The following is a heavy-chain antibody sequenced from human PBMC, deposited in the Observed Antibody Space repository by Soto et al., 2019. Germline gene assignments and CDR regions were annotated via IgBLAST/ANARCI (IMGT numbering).Heavy chain of an antibody. Sequence: QITLKESGPTLVKPTQTLTLTCTFSGFSLSTSGVGVGWIRQPPGKALEWLALIYWDDDKRYSPSLKSRLTITQDTSKHQVVLTLTNMDPVDTATYYCAHTTVYRNSNNWFDPWGQGTLVTVSS. CDR3: AHTTVYRNSNNWFDP. D-gene: IGHD3-16*02. CDR2: IYWDDDK. CDR1: GFSLSTSGVG. V-gene: IGHV2-5*02. J-gene: IGHJ5*02.